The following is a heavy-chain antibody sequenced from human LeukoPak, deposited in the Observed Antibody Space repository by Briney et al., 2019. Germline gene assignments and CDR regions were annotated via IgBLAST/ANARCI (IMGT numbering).Heavy chain of an antibody. CDR2: IYTSGST. J-gene: IGHJ5*02. Sequence: SETLSLTCTVSGDSITSRNSYWVWIRQPAGKGLEWIGRIYTSGSTNYNPSLKSRVTMSVDTSKNQFSLKLSSVTAADTAVYYCARDVGATNYWFDPWGQGTLVTVSS. CDR1: GDSITSRNSY. CDR3: ARDVGATNYWFDP. D-gene: IGHD1-26*01. V-gene: IGHV4-61*02.